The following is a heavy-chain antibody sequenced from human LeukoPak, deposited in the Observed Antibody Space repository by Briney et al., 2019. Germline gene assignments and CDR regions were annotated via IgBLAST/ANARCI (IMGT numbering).Heavy chain of an antibody. V-gene: IGHV4-59*01. CDR1: GGSIRSYY. J-gene: IGHJ6*02. Sequence: SETLSLTCTVSGGSIRSYYWSWIRQPQGKGLEWIANIYYSGSTNYNPSLKSRVIISLDTSKNQFSLKLSSVTAADAAVYYCAGDSSMGVWGRGTTVTVSS. CDR2: IYYSGST. CDR3: AGDSSMGV.